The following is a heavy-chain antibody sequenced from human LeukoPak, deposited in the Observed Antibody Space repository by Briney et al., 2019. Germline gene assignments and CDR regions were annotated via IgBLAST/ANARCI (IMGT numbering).Heavy chain of an antibody. CDR3: AKQQLVRDYYYYGMDV. Sequence: GGSLRLSCAASGITFSSYGMHWVRQAPGKGLEWVAVISYDGSNKYYADSVKGRFTISRDNFKNTLYLQMNSLRAEDTAVYYCAKQQLVRDYYYYGMDVWGQGTTVTVSS. CDR1: GITFSSYG. CDR2: ISYDGSNK. D-gene: IGHD6-13*01. J-gene: IGHJ6*02. V-gene: IGHV3-30*18.